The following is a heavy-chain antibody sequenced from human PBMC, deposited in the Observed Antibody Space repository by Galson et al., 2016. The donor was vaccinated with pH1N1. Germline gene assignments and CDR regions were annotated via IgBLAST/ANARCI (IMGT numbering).Heavy chain of an antibody. V-gene: IGHV5-51*01. D-gene: IGHD4-17*01. CDR1: GYKFARSW. CDR2: IWLGGSLI. J-gene: IGHJ3*02. Sequence: QSGAEVKKPGESLKISCKGSGYKFARSWIVWVRQMPGKGLEWMGIIWLGGSLIRYKPSFQGQVTISADKSINIVYLEWSSLKASDTATDYCARQNDYGDYRGDAFDIWGHGTLITVSS. CDR3: ARQNDYGDYRGDAFDI.